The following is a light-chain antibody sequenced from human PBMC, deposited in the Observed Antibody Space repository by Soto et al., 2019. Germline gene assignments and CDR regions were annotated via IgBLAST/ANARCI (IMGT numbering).Light chain of an antibody. CDR3: QQYNDYWT. Sequence: DIHVTQSPSTLSSSLVDRVTIACRASQSISGWLAWYQQKPGRAPKLLIYKASTLESGVPSRFSGSGSGTEFTLTISSLQPDDFATYYCQQYNDYWTFGQGTKVDIK. J-gene: IGKJ1*01. CDR1: QSISGW. CDR2: KAS. V-gene: IGKV1-5*03.